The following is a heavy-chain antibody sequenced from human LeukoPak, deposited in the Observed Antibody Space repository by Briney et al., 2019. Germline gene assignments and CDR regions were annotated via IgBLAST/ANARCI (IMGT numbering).Heavy chain of an antibody. J-gene: IGHJ3*02. CDR3: ARVGPTHAFDI. CDR1: GGPISSYY. Sequence: SETLSLTCTVSGGPISSYYRIWIRQPPGKGLGWIGDIYYCGSTNYNPSVNSRVTLSVGKSNNQCSLKLRSVPAGATSVYYCARVGPTHAFDIWGQGTMVTVSS. CDR2: IYYCGST. V-gene: IGHV4-59*01.